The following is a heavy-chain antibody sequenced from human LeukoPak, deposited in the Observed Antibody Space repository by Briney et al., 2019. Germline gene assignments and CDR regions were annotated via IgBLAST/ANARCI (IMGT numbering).Heavy chain of an antibody. D-gene: IGHD3-10*01. J-gene: IGHJ4*02. CDR3: ARLGYGSGSYSNRLDY. Sequence: SVKVSCKASGGTFSSYAISWVRQAPGQGLEWMGGIIPIFGTANYAQKFQGRVTIITDESTSTAYMELSSLRSEDTAVYYCARLGYGSGSYSNRLDYWGQGTLVTVSS. CDR2: IIPIFGTA. V-gene: IGHV1-69*05. CDR1: GGTFSSYA.